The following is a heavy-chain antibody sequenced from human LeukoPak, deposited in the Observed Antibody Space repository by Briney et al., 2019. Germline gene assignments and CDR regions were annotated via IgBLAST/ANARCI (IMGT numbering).Heavy chain of an antibody. D-gene: IGHD1-26*01. CDR1: GFTFSSYA. CDR2: TSYDGSNK. Sequence: GGSLRLSCAASGFTFSSYAMHWVRQAPGKGLEWVAVTSYDGSNKYYADSVKGRFTISRDNSKNTLYLQMNSLRAEDTAVYYCARGMYSGSYYGGDYWGQGTLVTVSS. CDR3: ARGMYSGSYYGGDY. J-gene: IGHJ4*02. V-gene: IGHV3-30-3*01.